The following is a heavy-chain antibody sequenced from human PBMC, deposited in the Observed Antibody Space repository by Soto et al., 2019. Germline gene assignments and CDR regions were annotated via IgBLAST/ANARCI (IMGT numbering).Heavy chain of an antibody. Sequence: PSETLSLTCAVSGGSISSGGYSWSWIRQPPGKGLEWIGYIYHSGSTYYNPSLKSRVTISVDRSKNQFSLKLSSVTAADTAAYNCARASTTVTTLDYWGQGTLVTVSS. CDR2: IYHSGST. CDR1: GGSISSGGYS. V-gene: IGHV4-30-2*01. CDR3: ARASTTVTTLDY. D-gene: IGHD4-17*01. J-gene: IGHJ4*02.